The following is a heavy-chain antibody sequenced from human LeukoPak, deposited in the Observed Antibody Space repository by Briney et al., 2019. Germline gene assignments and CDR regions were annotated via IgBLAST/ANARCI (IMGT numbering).Heavy chain of an antibody. CDR2: IIPIFGTT. D-gene: IGHD3-22*01. J-gene: IGHJ5*02. Sequence: SVKVSCKASGGTFNSYAISWVRQAPGQGLEWMGGIIPIFGTTNYAQKVQGRVAITTDESTTTAYMELSSLRSEDTAVYYCARARSPSSGYLLRDHNWFDPWGQGTLVTVSS. CDR1: GGTFNSYA. CDR3: ARARSPSSGYLLRDHNWFDP. V-gene: IGHV1-69*05.